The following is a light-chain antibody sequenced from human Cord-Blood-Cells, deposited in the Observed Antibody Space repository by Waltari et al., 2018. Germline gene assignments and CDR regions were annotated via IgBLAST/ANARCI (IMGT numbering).Light chain of an antibody. CDR1: SSDVGGYNY. CDR2: DVS. J-gene: IGLJ3*02. Sequence: QSALTQPASVSGSPGQSITISCTGTSSDVGGYNYVSWYQPHPGNAPKLMIYDVSNGPSGVSNRFSGSKSGNTASLTISGLQAEDEADYYCSSYTSSSTVFGGGTKLTVL. CDR3: SSYTSSSTV. V-gene: IGLV2-14*03.